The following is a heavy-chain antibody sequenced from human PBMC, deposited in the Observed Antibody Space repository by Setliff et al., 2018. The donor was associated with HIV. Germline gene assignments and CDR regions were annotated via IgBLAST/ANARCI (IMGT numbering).Heavy chain of an antibody. CDR1: GGSFSGYY. V-gene: IGHV4-34*01. CDR3: ARSLLPSITVAGTIGY. D-gene: IGHD6-19*01. CDR2: ISPSGST. J-gene: IGHJ4*02. Sequence: SETLSLTCAVYGGSFSGYYWSWTRQPPGKGLEWIGEISPSGSTNYNPSLKSRVTLSVDTSENQFSLKLSSVTAADTAVYYCARSLLPSITVAGTIGYWGQGSLVTVSS.